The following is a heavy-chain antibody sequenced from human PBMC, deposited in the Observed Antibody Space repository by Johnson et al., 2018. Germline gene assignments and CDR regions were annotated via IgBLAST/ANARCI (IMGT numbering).Heavy chain of an antibody. CDR1: GFTFSSYW. Sequence: VQLQESGGGLVQPGGSLRLSCAASGFTFSSYWMHWVRQAPGKGLVWVSRINSDGSSTSYADSVKGRFPISRDNSKNTLYLQMNSLRVEDTAVYYCAKGSDSFGYGDAFDIWGQGTMVTVSS. D-gene: IGHD5-18*01. J-gene: IGHJ3*02. CDR2: INSDGSST. V-gene: IGHV3-74*01. CDR3: AKGSDSFGYGDAFDI.